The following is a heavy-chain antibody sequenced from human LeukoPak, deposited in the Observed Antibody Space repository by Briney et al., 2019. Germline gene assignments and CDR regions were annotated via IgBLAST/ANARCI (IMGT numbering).Heavy chain of an antibody. CDR3: ARGHYGSGSYLNAFDI. CDR2: IYPGDSDT. CDR1: GYSFTNYW. V-gene: IGHV5-51*01. D-gene: IGHD3-10*01. Sequence: GESLKISCKGSGYSFTNYWIGWVRQMPGKGLEWLGIIYPGDSDTRYSPSFQGQVTISADKSINTAYLQWSSLKASDTAMYYCARGHYGSGSYLNAFDIWGQGTMVTVSS. J-gene: IGHJ3*02.